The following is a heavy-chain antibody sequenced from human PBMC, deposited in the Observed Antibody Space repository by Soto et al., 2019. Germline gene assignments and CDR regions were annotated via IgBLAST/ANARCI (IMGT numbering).Heavy chain of an antibody. CDR2: ISYDGSNK. V-gene: IGHV3-30*18. D-gene: IGHD2-2*01. J-gene: IGHJ4*02. CDR1: GFTFSSYG. Sequence: GGSLRLSCAASGFTFSSYGMHWVRQAPGKGLEWVAVISYDGSNKYYADSVKGRFTISRDNSKNTLYLQMNSLRAEDTAVYYCAKDDCSSTSCYGEEQYYFDYWGQGTLVTVSS. CDR3: AKDDCSSTSCYGEEQYYFDY.